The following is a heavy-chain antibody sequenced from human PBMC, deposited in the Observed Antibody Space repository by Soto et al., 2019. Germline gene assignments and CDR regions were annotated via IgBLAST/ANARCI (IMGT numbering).Heavy chain of an antibody. Sequence: QVQLVQSGAEVKKPGASVKVSCKASGYTFTSYDINWVRQATGQGLEWMGWMNPNSGNTGYAQKFQGRVTMTRNTSISTAYMELSSLRSEDTAVYYCARDVVSPNGSYYYGIDVWGQGTTVTVSS. CDR1: GYTFTSYD. V-gene: IGHV1-8*01. D-gene: IGHD2-8*01. CDR2: MNPNSGNT. CDR3: ARDVVSPNGSYYYGIDV. J-gene: IGHJ6*02.